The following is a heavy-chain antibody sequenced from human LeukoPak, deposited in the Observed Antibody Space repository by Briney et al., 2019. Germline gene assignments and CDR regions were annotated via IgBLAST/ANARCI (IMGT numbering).Heavy chain of an antibody. CDR1: GGSITSRFYYY. V-gene: IGHV4-61*09. CDR3: AKHYMGSYYNRGIDC. Sequence: PSQTLSLTCTVSGGSITSRFYYYWSWIRQPAGKGLEWIGHIYTSGSTNYNPSLKSRVTISVDTSKNQFSLRLSSVTAADTAVYYCAKHYMGSYYNRGIDCWGQGTLVTVSS. CDR2: IYTSGST. D-gene: IGHD3-10*01. J-gene: IGHJ4*02.